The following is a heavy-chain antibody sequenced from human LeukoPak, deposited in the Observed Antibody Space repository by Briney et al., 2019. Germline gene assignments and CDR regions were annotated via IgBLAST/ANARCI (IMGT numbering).Heavy chain of an antibody. D-gene: IGHD5-12*01. CDR1: GFTFSSYG. Sequence: GRSLRLSCAASGFTFSSYGMHWVRQAPGKGLEWVSHSSSSGSTIYYAGSVKGRFTIARDNAKNSVYLQMNSLRAEDTAVYYCARGSLHSAYGFDYWGQGTLVTVSS. CDR3: ARGSLHSAYGFDY. CDR2: SSSSGSTI. V-gene: IGHV3-48*04. J-gene: IGHJ4*02.